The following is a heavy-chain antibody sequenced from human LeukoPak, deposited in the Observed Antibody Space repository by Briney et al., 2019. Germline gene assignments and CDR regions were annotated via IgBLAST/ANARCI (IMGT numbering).Heavy chain of an antibody. CDR1: GFTFSSYV. J-gene: IGHJ4*02. CDR3: ARGHSNYGDYDY. CDR2: IRYDGSNK. V-gene: IGHV3-30*02. Sequence: GGSLRLSCAASGFTFSSYVMHWVRQAPGKGLEWVAFIRYDGSNKYYADSVKGRFTISRDNSKNTLYLQMNSLRAGDTAVYYCARGHSNYGDYDYWGQGTLVTVSS. D-gene: IGHD4-11*01.